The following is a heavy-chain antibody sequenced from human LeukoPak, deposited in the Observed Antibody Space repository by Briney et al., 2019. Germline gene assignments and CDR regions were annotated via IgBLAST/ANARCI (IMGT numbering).Heavy chain of an antibody. J-gene: IGHJ4*02. D-gene: IGHD2/OR15-2a*01. V-gene: IGHV3-74*01. CDR1: GFTFSDTW. Sequence: GGSLRLSCAASGFTFSDTWMHWVRQAPGKGLVWVSRTRSDGSDTRYAESVKGRFTISRDNAKNSLYLQMNSLRAEDTAVYYCARDIDRNDCKDWGQGTLVTVSS. CDR2: TRSDGSDT. CDR3: ARDIDRNDCKD.